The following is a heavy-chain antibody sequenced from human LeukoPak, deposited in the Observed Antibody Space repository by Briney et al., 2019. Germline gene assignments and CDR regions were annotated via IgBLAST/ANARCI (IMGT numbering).Heavy chain of an antibody. V-gene: IGHV3-53*04. J-gene: IGHJ4*02. CDR2: IYSGGST. D-gene: IGHD6-6*01. CDR3: ARGGEYSSSWVRYYFDY. CDR1: GXTVSSNY. Sequence: GGSLRLSCAASGXTVSSNYVSWVRQAPGKGLEWVSVIYSGGSTYYADSVKGRFTISRHNSKNTLYLQMNSLRAEDTAVYYCARGGEYSSSWVRYYFDYWGQGTLVTVSS.